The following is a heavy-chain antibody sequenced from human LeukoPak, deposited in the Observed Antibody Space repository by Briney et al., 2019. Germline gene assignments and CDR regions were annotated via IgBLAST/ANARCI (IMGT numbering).Heavy chain of an antibody. D-gene: IGHD3-16*01. CDR2: IKQDGSEK. J-gene: IGHJ4*02. V-gene: IGHV3-7*01. Sequence: PGGSLRLSCAASGFTFSSYSMNWVRQAPGKGLEWVANIKQDGSEKYYVDSVKGRFTISRDNAKNSLYLQMNSLRAEDTAVYYCAREIDHLGYFDYWGQGTLVTVSS. CDR3: AREIDHLGYFDY. CDR1: GFTFSSYS.